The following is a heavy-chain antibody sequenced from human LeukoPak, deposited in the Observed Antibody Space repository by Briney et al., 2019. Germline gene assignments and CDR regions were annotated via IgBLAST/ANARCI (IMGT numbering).Heavy chain of an antibody. CDR3: ARYDYYDSSGLPLDAFDI. CDR1: GGSIGSYY. D-gene: IGHD3-22*01. Sequence: PSETLSLTCTVSGGSIGSYYWSWIRQPAGKGLEWIGRIYTSGSTNYNPSLKSRVTISVDKSKNQFSLKLSSVTAADTAVYYCARYDYYDSSGLPLDAFDIWGQGTMVTVSS. V-gene: IGHV4-4*07. CDR2: IYTSGST. J-gene: IGHJ3*02.